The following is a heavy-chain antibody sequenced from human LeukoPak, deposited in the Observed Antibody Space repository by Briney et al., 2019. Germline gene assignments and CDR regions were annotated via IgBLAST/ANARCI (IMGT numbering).Heavy chain of an antibody. Sequence: GESLKISCKGSGYSFTRYYIGWVRQMPGKGLEWKGIIYPGDSDTRYSPSFQGQVTISADKSISTAYLQWSSLKASDTAMYYCARYRYCSGGNCYGPDYWGQGTLVTVSS. CDR3: ARYRYCSGGNCYGPDY. CDR1: GYSFTRYY. V-gene: IGHV5-51*01. CDR2: IYPGDSDT. J-gene: IGHJ4*02. D-gene: IGHD2-15*01.